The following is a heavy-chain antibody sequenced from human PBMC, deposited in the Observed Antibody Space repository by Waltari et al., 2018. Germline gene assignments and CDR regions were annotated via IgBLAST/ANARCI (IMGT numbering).Heavy chain of an antibody. D-gene: IGHD3-3*01. CDR2: IYHSGST. Sequence: VQLQESGPGLVKPSETLSLTCTVSGYSVSSGYYWGWIRQPPGKGLEWIGSIYHSGSTYYNPSLKSRVTISVDTSKNQFSLKLSSVTAADTAVYYCARHVPQYYDFWSGYSFDYWGQGTLVTVSS. J-gene: IGHJ4*02. V-gene: IGHV4-38-2*02. CDR1: GYSVSSGYY. CDR3: ARHVPQYYDFWSGYSFDY.